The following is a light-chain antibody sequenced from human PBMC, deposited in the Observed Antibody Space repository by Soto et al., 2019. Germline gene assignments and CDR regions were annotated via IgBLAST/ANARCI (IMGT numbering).Light chain of an antibody. CDR3: QQSDRTPYT. CDR1: QSISSY. V-gene: IGKV1-39*01. J-gene: IGKJ2*01. Sequence: DRVTITCRASQSISSYLNWYQQKPGNAPKLLISAASSLQSGVPSRFSGSGSGTDFTLTISSLQPEDFATYYGQQSDRTPYTLGQGTKLEI. CDR2: AAS.